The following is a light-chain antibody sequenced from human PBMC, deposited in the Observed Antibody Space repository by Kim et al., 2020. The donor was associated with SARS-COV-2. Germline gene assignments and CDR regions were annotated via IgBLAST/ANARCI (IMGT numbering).Light chain of an antibody. J-gene: IGLJ3*02. CDR3: QAWDSSTRWV. CDR2: QDS. CDR1: KLGDKY. Sequence: VSQGQTARITCSGNKLGDKYACWYQQKPGQSPVLVIYQDSKRPSGIPERFSGSNSGNTATLTISGTQAMDEADYYCQAWDSSTRWVFGGGTQLTVL. V-gene: IGLV3-1*01.